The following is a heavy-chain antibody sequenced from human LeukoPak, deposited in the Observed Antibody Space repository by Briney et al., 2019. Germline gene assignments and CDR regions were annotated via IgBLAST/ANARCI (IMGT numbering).Heavy chain of an antibody. Sequence: SVKVSCKASGGTFSSSAISWVRQAPGQGLEWMGGIIPIFGTANYAQKFQGRVTITTDESTSTAYMELSSLRSEDTAVYYCARDYYGSSGYYGQFDPWAREPWSPSPQ. V-gene: IGHV1-69*05. CDR2: IIPIFGTA. D-gene: IGHD3-22*01. CDR1: GGTFSSSA. J-gene: IGHJ5*02. CDR3: ARDYYGSSGYYGQFDP.